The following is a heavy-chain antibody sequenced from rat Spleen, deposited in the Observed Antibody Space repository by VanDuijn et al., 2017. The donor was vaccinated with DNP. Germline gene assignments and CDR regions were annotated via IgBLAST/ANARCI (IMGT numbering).Heavy chain of an antibody. CDR2: IRYDGGTT. J-gene: IGHJ4*01. CDR1: GFVFSDYN. CDR3: ARQGDA. V-gene: IGHV5-22*01. Sequence: EVQLVESGGGLVQPGRSLKLSCAASGFVFSDYNMAWVRQGPNKGLEWVAYIRYDGGTTYYGDSVKGRFTISRDNAKSTLYLQMDSLRSEDTATYYCARQGDAWGQGTSVTVSS.